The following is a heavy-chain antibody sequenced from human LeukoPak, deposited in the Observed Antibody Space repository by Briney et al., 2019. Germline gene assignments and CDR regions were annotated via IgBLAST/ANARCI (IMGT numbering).Heavy chain of an antibody. J-gene: IGHJ5*02. V-gene: IGHV1-69*05. CDR2: IIPIFGTA. CDR3: ARGPSPALRTGYCSSTSCYNRWFDP. CDR1: GGTFSSYA. D-gene: IGHD2-2*02. Sequence: GASVKVSCKASGGTFSSYAISWVRQAPGQGLEWMGGIIPIFGTANYAQKFQGRVTITTDESTSTAYMELSSLRSEDTAVYYCARGPSPALRTGYCSSTSCYNRWFDPWDQGTLSPSPQ.